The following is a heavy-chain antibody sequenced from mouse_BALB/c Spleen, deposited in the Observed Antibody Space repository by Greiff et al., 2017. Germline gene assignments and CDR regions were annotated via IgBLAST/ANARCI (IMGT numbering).Heavy chain of an antibody. D-gene: IGHD2-1*01. Sequence: QVQLKESGPDLVAPSQSLSITCTVSGFSLTSYGVHWVRQPPGKGLEWLVVIWSDGSTTYNSALKSRLSISKDNSKSQVFLKMNSLQTDDTAMYYCARHDGNFYPFAYWGQGTLVTVSA. CDR1: GFSLTSYG. CDR3: ARHDGNFYPFAY. J-gene: IGHJ3*01. V-gene: IGHV2-6-2*01. CDR2: IWSDGST.